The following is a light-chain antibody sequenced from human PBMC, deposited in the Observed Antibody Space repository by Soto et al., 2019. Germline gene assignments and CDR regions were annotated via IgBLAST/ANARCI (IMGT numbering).Light chain of an antibody. V-gene: IGLV1-40*01. CDR2: GNV. J-gene: IGLJ1*01. CDR3: QSYDSSLSGYV. CDR1: SSNIGAGFD. Sequence: QSVLTQPPSVSEAPGQRVTISCTGSSSNIGAGFDVHWYQQLPGTAPKLLIYGNVDRPSGVPDRFSGSKSGTSASLAITGLQAEDEADCYCQSYDSSLSGYVFGTGTQVTVL.